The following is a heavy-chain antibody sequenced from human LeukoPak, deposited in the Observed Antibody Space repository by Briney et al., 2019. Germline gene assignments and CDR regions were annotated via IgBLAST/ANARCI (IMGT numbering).Heavy chain of an antibody. CDR2: IKQDGSEK. CDR1: GFTFSSYW. D-gene: IGHD3-10*01. J-gene: IGHJ4*02. CDR3: AREITMLACFDY. Sequence: GGSLRLSCAPSGFTFSSYWMSWVRQAPEERREWVANIKQDGSEKYYVDSVKGRFTISRDNAKNSLYLQMNSLRAEDTAVYYCAREITMLACFDYWGQGTLVTVSS. V-gene: IGHV3-7*03.